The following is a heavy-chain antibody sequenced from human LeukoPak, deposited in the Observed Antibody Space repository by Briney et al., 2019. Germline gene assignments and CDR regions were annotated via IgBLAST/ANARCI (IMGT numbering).Heavy chain of an antibody. CDR2: IHTSGST. J-gene: IGHJ4*02. CDR1: GVSISSYY. D-gene: IGHD3-22*01. CDR3: ARDRYYYDSSGYCRFDY. V-gene: IGHV4-4*07. Sequence: SETLSLTCTVSGVSISSYYWSWIRQPAGKGLEWIGRIHTSGSTNYNPSLKSRVTMSVDTSKNEFSLKLSSVTAADTAVYYCARDRYYYDSSGYCRFDYWGQGTLVTVSS.